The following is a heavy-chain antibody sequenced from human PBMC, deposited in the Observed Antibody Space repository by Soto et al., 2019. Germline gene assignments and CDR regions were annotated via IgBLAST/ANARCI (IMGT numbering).Heavy chain of an antibody. V-gene: IGHV4-31*03. CDR3: ARERVLRSGWFDP. CDR1: GDSITSGGYY. Sequence: QVQLRESGPGLVKPSQALSLVCSVSGDSITSGGYYWTWLRPRPGKGLEWIGYIYFTGSAYYNPSLKSRMTMSVDTSKNQFSLRLSSVTAADTACYYCARERVLRSGWFDPWGQGTLVTVSS. CDR2: IYFTGSA. D-gene: IGHD1-26*01. J-gene: IGHJ5*02.